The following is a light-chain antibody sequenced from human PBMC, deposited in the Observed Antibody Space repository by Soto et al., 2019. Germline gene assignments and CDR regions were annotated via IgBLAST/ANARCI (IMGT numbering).Light chain of an antibody. V-gene: IGKV3-20*01. CDR3: QQYGSSPALT. CDR1: QSVSSSF. J-gene: IGKJ4*01. CDR2: GAS. Sequence: ESVLTQSPGTLSFSPGGRATLSCRAIQSVSSSFLAWYQQKPGQAPRLLIYGASSRATGIPDRFSGSGSGTDFTLTINRLEPEDFAVYYCQQYGSSPALTFGGGTKVDIK.